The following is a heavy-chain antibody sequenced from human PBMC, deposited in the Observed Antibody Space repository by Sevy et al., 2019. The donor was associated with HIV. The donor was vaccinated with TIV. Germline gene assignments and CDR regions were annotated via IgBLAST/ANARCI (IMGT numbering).Heavy chain of an antibody. J-gene: IGHJ4*01. CDR3: TTVSRQPYSSGSPPFDY. CDR1: GFNLSNAS. CDR2: IKCKTDGGTT. Sequence: GGSLRLSCAASGFNLSNASMSWVRQAPGKGLEWVGRIKCKTDGGTTDYAAPVKGRFTISRDDSKNTLYLQMNSLKTDDTAVYYCTTVSRQPYSSGSPPFDYWGHVSLVTFSS. V-gene: IGHV3-15*01. D-gene: IGHD3-10*01.